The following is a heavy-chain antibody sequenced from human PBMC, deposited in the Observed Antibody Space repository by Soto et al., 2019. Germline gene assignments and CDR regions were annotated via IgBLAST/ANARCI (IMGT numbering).Heavy chain of an antibody. CDR1: GFTFSSYA. CDR3: ARDREDTPSNGMDV. D-gene: IGHD2-15*01. Sequence: QVQRVESGGGVVQPGRSLRLSCAASGFTFSSYAMHWVRQAPGKWLEWVAVISYDGSNKYYADSVKGRFTISRDNSKNTLYLQMNSLRAEDTAVDYCARDREDTPSNGMDVWGQGTTVTVSS. V-gene: IGHV3-30-3*01. J-gene: IGHJ6*02. CDR2: ISYDGSNK.